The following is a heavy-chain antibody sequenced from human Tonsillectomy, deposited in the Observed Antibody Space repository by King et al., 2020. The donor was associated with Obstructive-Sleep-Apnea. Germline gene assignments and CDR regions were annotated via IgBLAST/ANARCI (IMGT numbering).Heavy chain of an antibody. CDR2: IKSKTNGGTT. J-gene: IGHJ5*02. CDR3: ATALFGT. V-gene: IGHV3-15*01. CDR1: GFTFSNAW. D-gene: IGHD3-16*01. Sequence: VQLVESGGGLVKPEGYLRLSCAASGFTFSNAWMSWVRQAPGKGLEWVGRIKSKTNGGTTDYAAPVKGRFTISRDDSKNTLYLQMNNLKTEDTAVYYCATALFGTWGQGILVTVSS.